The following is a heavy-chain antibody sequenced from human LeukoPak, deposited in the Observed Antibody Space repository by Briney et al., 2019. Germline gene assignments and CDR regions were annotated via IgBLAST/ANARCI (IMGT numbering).Heavy chain of an antibody. CDR3: ARGITGTTDWFDP. J-gene: IGHJ5*02. CDR1: GYTFTSYY. Sequence: ASVKVSCKASGYTFTSYYMHWVRQAPGQGLEWMGIINPSGGSTSYAQKFQGRVTMTRDMSTSTVYMELSSLRSEDTAVYYCARGITGTTDWFDPWGQGTLVTVSP. CDR2: INPSGGST. D-gene: IGHD1-7*01. V-gene: IGHV1-46*01.